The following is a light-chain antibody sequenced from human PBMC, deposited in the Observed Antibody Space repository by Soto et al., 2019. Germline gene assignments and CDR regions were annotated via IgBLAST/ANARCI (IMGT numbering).Light chain of an antibody. CDR2: AAS. Sequence: DIQMTQSPASLSASVGARAPITCRASQSISSYLNWYQQKPGKAPKLLIFAASSLQSGVPSRFSGSGSGTDFTLTISSLQPEDFATYYCRQSYSTPPITFGQGTRLEIK. V-gene: IGKV1-39*01. CDR3: RQSYSTPPIT. J-gene: IGKJ5*01. CDR1: QSISSY.